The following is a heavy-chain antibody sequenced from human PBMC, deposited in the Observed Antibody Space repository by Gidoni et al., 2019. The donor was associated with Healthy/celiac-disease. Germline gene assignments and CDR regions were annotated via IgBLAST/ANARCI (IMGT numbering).Heavy chain of an antibody. D-gene: IGHD5-18*01. Sequence: VQLVESGGGLVQHGGSLRLSCAASGFTVSSNYMSWVRQAPGKGMEWVSVIYSGGITYYADSVKGRFTISRDNSKNTLYLQMNSLRAEDTAVYYCARDAYSYVAELWYYYGMDVWGQGTTVTVSS. CDR2: IYSGGIT. V-gene: IGHV3-66*01. J-gene: IGHJ6*02. CDR1: GFTVSSNY. CDR3: ARDAYSYVAELWYYYGMDV.